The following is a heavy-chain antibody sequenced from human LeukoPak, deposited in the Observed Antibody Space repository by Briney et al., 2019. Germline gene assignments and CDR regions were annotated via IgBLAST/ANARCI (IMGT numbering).Heavy chain of an antibody. CDR3: ARDRLVRGVIITDNWFDP. CDR1: GYTFTGYY. D-gene: IGHD3-10*01. Sequence: ASVKASCKASGYTFTGYYMHWVRQAPGQGLEWMGWINPNSGGTNYAQKFQGRVTMTRDTSISTAYMELSRLRSDDTAVYYCARDRLVRGVIITDNWFDPWGQGTLVTVSS. CDR2: INPNSGGT. V-gene: IGHV1-2*02. J-gene: IGHJ5*02.